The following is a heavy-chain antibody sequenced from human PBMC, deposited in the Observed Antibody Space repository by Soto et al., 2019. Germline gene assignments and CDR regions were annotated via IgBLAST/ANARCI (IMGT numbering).Heavy chain of an antibody. CDR2: IYYSGST. J-gene: IGHJ6*02. Sequence: QVQLQESGPGLVKPSQTLSLTCTVSGGSISSGGYYWSWIRQHPGKGLEWIGYIYYSGSTYYNPSLKMRVTISVDTSKNQFSLKLSSVTAADTAVYYCARGGTAMGDYYYYGMDVWGQGTTVTVSS. CDR3: ARGGTAMGDYYYYGMDV. D-gene: IGHD5-18*01. V-gene: IGHV4-31*03. CDR1: GGSISSGGYY.